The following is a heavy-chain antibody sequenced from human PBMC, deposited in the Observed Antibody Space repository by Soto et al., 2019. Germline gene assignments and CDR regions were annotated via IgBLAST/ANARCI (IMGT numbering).Heavy chain of an antibody. CDR3: AREVVVAATPDY. CDR2: IYYSGST. V-gene: IGHV4-61*01. CDR1: GGCVSSGSYY. Sequence: LSLTCTVSGGCVSSGSYYWSWIRQPPGKGLEWIGYIYYSGSTNYNPSLKSRVTISVDTSKNQFSLKLSSVTAADTAVYYCAREVVVAATPDYWGQGTLVTDSS. D-gene: IGHD2-15*01. J-gene: IGHJ4*02.